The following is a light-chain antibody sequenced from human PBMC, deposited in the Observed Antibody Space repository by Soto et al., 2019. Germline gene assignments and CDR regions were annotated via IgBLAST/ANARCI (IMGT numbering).Light chain of an antibody. CDR1: QSLLHSNGYNY. Sequence: DIVMTQSPLSLPVTPGEPASISCRSSQSLLHSNGYNYLDWYLQKPGQSPQLLIYLGSNRASGVPDRFSGSESGTDFTLKISRVEAEDVGVYYCMQALQSTWTFGQGTRWISN. V-gene: IGKV2-28*01. J-gene: IGKJ1*01. CDR2: LGS. CDR3: MQALQSTWT.